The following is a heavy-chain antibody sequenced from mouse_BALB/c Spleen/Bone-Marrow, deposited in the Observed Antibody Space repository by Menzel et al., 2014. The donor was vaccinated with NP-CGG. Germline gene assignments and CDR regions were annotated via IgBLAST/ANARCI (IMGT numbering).Heavy chain of an antibody. V-gene: IGHV1S137*01. CDR1: GYTFTDYA. Sequence: VQLQQSGAELVRPGASVKISCKGSGYTFTDYAMHWVKQSHAKSLEWIGVISTYYGDANYNQKFKGKATMTVDKSSSTAYRELARLTSEDSAIYYCTRSYERGYFDVWGAGTTVTVSS. CDR3: TRSYERGYFDV. J-gene: IGHJ1*01. D-gene: IGHD1-1*01. CDR2: ISTYYGDA.